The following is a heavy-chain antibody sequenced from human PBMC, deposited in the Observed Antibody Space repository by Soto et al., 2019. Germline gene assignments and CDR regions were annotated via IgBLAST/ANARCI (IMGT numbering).Heavy chain of an antibody. CDR3: ARDLGADSSSWYSGAFDV. D-gene: IGHD6-13*01. Sequence: GGSLRLSCAASGFTFSSYGMHWVRQAPGKGLEWVAVIWYDGSNKYYADSVKGRFTISRDNSKNTLYLQINSLRAEDTAVYYCARDLGADSSSWYSGAFDVWGQGTMVTVSS. CDR1: GFTFSSYG. V-gene: IGHV3-33*01. J-gene: IGHJ3*01. CDR2: IWYDGSNK.